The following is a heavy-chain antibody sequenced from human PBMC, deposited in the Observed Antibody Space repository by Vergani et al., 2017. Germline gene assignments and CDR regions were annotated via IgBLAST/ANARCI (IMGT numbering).Heavy chain of an antibody. J-gene: IGHJ5*02. D-gene: IGHD3-10*01. CDR2: IYHSGST. V-gene: IGHV4-38-2*01. CDR1: GYSIRSGFY. Sequence: QVQLQESGPGLVKPSETLSLTCGVSGYSIRSGFYWGWIRQPPGKGLEWIGSIYHSGSTYYNPSLKSRVTISVDTSKNQFSLKLSSVTAADTAVYYCARVMVRGVVWFDPWGQGTLVTVSS. CDR3: ARVMVRGVVWFDP.